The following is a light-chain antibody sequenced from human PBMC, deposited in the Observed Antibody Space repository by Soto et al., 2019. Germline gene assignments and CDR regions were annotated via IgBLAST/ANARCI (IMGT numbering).Light chain of an antibody. Sequence: EIVLTQSPGTLSLSPGERATLSCRASQSVGSTYLAWYQQKPGQAPRLLIYDASYRATGIPDRFSGSGSGTDFTLTISRLEPEDFAVYYCQQYGSSPYTFGQGTNLEI. CDR1: QSVGSTY. V-gene: IGKV3-20*01. CDR3: QQYGSSPYT. CDR2: DAS. J-gene: IGKJ2*01.